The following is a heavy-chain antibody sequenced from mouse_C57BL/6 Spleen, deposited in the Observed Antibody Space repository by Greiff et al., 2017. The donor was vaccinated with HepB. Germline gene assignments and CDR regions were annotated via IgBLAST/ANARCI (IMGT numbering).Heavy chain of an antibody. V-gene: IGHV1-82*01. CDR1: GYAFSSSW. CDR2: IYPGDGDT. D-gene: IGHD4-1*01. Sequence: QVQLQQSGPELVKPGASVKISCKASGYAFSSSWMNWVKQRPGKGLEWIGRIYPGDGDTNYNGKFKGKATLTADKSSSTAYMQLSSRTSEDSAVYFCARWEGAMDYWGQGTSVTVSS. J-gene: IGHJ4*01. CDR3: ARWEGAMDY.